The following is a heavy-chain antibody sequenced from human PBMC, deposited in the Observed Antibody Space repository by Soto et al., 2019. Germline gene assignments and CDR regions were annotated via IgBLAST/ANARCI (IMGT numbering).Heavy chain of an antibody. CDR1: GFTFSSYG. J-gene: IGHJ5*02. CDR2: IWYDGSNK. D-gene: IGHD5-12*01. CDR3: ARDAGGYDKDNWFDP. V-gene: IGHV3-33*01. Sequence: GVSLRLSWAASGFTFSSYGMHWVRQAPGKGLEWVAVIWYDGSNKYYADSVKGRFTISRDNSKNTLYLQMNSLRAEDTAVYYCARDAGGYDKDNWFDPWGQGTLVTVSS.